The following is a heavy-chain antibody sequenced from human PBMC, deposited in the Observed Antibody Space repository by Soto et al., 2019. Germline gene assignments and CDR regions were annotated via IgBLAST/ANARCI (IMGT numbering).Heavy chain of an antibody. V-gene: IGHV1-69*08. CDR3: AREGYDILTGYYFFDY. Sequence: QVQLVQSGAEVKKPGSSVKVSCKASGGTFSSYTISWVRQAPGQGLEWMGRIIPILGIANYAQKFQGRVTITADKSTSTAYMELSRLRSEDTAVYYCAREGYDILTGYYFFDYWGQGTLVTVSS. CDR2: IIPILGIA. J-gene: IGHJ4*02. CDR1: GGTFSSYT. D-gene: IGHD3-9*01.